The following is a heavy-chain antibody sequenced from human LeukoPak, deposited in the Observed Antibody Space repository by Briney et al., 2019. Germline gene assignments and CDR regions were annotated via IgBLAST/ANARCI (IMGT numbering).Heavy chain of an antibody. CDR3: ARTLNSGTSDY. J-gene: IGHJ4*02. CDR2: IHSRGTT. V-gene: IGHV4-59*01. Sequence: SETLSLTCTVSGDSISSYYWSWIRQPPGKGLEWIAYIHSRGTTNYNPSLKSRVAISLDTSKNQFSLKVSSITAADTAMYYCARTLNSGTSDYWGQGTLVTVSS. D-gene: IGHD3-10*01. CDR1: GDSISSYY.